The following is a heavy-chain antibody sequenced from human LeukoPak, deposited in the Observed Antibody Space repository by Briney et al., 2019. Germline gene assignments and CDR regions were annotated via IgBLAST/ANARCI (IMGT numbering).Heavy chain of an antibody. CDR3: ARREGYCSGGTYYFDN. Sequence: GGSLRLSCATSGSTFPTYWMHWVRQAPGKGLVWVSRVNSDGSSTDYADSVKGRFTVSTDNAKNTLYLQMNSLRAEDTAVYYCARREGYCSGGTYYFDNWGQGTLVTVSS. D-gene: IGHD2-15*01. CDR1: GSTFPTYW. V-gene: IGHV3-74*01. CDR2: VNSDGSST. J-gene: IGHJ4*02.